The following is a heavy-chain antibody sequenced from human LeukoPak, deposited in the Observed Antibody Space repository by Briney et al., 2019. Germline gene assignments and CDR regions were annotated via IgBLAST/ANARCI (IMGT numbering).Heavy chain of an antibody. Sequence: GASLRLSCAASGFTFSNYAMGWVRQAPGKGLEWVSATTGGGSGIYYADSMKSRFTISRDNSKNTLYLQINSLRAEDTAVYYCAKWGDYDVLTGYYVSDYWGQGTLVTVSS. D-gene: IGHD3-9*01. CDR3: AKWGDYDVLTGYYVSDY. V-gene: IGHV3-23*01. CDR1: GFTFSNYA. J-gene: IGHJ4*02. CDR2: TTGGGSGI.